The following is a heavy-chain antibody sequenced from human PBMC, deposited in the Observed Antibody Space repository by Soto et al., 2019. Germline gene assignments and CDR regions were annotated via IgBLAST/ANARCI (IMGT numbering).Heavy chain of an antibody. J-gene: IGHJ4*02. CDR1: GFTFRGYG. CDR3: AKERPRYGGHLDD. CDR2: ISFDGNNE. D-gene: IGHD4-17*01. V-gene: IGHV3-30*18. Sequence: GGSLKLSCAASGFTFRGYGMHWVRQAPGKGLEWVAIISFDGNNEYYTDSVKGRFTISRDNSKNTLYLQMNSLRTEDTGVYYCAKERPRYGGHLDDWGQGALVTVSS.